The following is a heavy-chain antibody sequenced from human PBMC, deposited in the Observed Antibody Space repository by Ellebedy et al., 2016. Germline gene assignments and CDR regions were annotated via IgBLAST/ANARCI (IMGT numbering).Heavy chain of an antibody. D-gene: IGHD3-22*01. CDR2: ISVYNGKT. Sequence: ASVKVSCKASGYTFTSYGISWVRQAPGQGLEWMGWISVYNGKTEYAQKLQGGVTMTTDTSTSTAYMELRSLRSDDTAVYYCARGGESSGSSLYYYYAMDVWGQGTTVTVSS. V-gene: IGHV1-18*01. CDR1: GYTFTSYG. CDR3: ARGGESSGSSLYYYYAMDV. J-gene: IGHJ6*02.